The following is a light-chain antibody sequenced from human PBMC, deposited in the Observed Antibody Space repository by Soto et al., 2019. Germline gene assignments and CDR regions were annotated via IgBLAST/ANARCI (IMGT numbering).Light chain of an antibody. CDR2: GAS. J-gene: IGKJ1*01. CDR1: QSVSST. CDR3: QQYNKWPPAT. Sequence: EIVMTQSPATLSVSPGERATLSCRASQSVSSTLAWYQQKPGQAPRLLSYGASTRATGIPARFSGSGSGTEFTLTISSLQSEDFAVYYCQQYNKWPPATFGQGAKVDIK. V-gene: IGKV3-15*01.